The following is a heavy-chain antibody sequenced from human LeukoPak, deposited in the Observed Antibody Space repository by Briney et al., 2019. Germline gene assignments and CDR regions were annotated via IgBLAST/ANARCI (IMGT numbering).Heavy chain of an antibody. V-gene: IGHV3-30*18. J-gene: IGHJ6*02. CDR3: AKTEYYYYYGMDV. Sequence: AGRSLRLSCAASGFTFSSYGMHWVRQAPGKGLEWVAVISYDGGNKYYADSVKGRFTISRDNSKNTLYLQMNSLRAEDTAVYYCAKTEYYYYYGMDVWGQGTTVTVSS. CDR2: ISYDGGNK. CDR1: GFTFSSYG.